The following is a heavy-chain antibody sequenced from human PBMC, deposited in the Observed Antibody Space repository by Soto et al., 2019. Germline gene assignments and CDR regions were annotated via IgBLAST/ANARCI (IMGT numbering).Heavy chain of an antibody. CDR3: AHSPPALEYSSSWTYFDY. D-gene: IGHD6-13*01. Sequence: QITLKESGPTLVKPTQTLTLTCTFSGFSLSTSGVGVGWIRQPPGKALEWLALIYWDDDKRYSPSLKSRLTITKDTSKNQVVLTMTNMDPVDTATYYCAHSPPALEYSSSWTYFDYWGQGTLVTVSS. CDR2: IYWDDDK. CDR1: GFSLSTSGVG. J-gene: IGHJ4*02. V-gene: IGHV2-5*02.